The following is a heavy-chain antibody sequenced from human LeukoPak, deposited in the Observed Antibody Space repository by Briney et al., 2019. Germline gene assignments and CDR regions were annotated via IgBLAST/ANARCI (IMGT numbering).Heavy chain of an antibody. D-gene: IGHD6-13*01. V-gene: IGHV3-53*01. CDR2: IYSGGST. Sequence: GSLRLSCAASGFTVSSNYMSWVRQAPGKGLEWVSVIYSGGSTYYADSVKGRFTISRDNSKNTLYLQMNSLRAEDTAVYYCARDQQQLVRAYYYYYMDVWGKGTTVTVSS. CDR3: ARDQQQLVRAYYYYYMDV. J-gene: IGHJ6*03. CDR1: GFTVSSNY.